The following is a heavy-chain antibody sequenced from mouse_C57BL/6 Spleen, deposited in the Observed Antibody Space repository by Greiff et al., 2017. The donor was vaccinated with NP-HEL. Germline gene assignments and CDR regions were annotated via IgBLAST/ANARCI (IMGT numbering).Heavy chain of an antibody. CDR1: GYAFTNYL. CDR2: INPGSGGT. V-gene: IGHV1-54*01. Sequence: QVQLKQSGAELVRPGTSVKVSCKASGYAFTNYLIEWVKQRPGQGLEWIGVINPGSGGTNYNEKFKGKATLTADKSSSTAYMQLSSLTSEDSAVYFCARGGTDDYGFYAMDYWGQGTSVTVSS. D-gene: IGHD2-4*01. J-gene: IGHJ4*01. CDR3: ARGGTDDYGFYAMDY.